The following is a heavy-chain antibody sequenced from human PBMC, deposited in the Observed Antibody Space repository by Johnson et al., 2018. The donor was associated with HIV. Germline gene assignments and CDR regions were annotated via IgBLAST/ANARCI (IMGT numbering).Heavy chain of an antibody. Sequence: VQLVESGGGLIQPGGSLRLSCAASGFTVSSNFMSWVRQAPGQGLEWVSVIYSGCSTYYADSVKGRFPISRDNSKNTPYLQMNSLRAEDTAVYYCATAGVVTIFGVVIPTDAFDIWGQGTMVIVS. CDR1: GFTVSSNF. CDR3: ATAGVVTIFGVVIPTDAFDI. CDR2: IYSGCST. V-gene: IGHV3-53*01. D-gene: IGHD3-3*01. J-gene: IGHJ3*02.